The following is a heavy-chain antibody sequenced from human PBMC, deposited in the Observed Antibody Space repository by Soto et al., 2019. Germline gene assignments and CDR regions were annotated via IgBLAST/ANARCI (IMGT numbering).Heavy chain of an antibody. D-gene: IGHD2-8*01. Sequence: PSETLSLTCTVSGGSISSSSYYWGWIRQPPGKGLEWIATIYYSGTTYCNPSLKSRVTMSVDTSNNEFSVKLSSVTAADTAVYYCARHRPVYAIILTPGEIDYWGQGTLVTVSS. V-gene: IGHV4-39*01. J-gene: IGHJ4*02. CDR3: ARHRPVYAIILTPGEIDY. CDR2: IYYSGTT. CDR1: GGSISSSSYY.